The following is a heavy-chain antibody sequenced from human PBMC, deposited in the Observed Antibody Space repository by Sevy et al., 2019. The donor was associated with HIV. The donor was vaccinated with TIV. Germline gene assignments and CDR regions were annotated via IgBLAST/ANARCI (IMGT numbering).Heavy chain of an antibody. CDR1: GGTFSSYA. V-gene: IGHV1-69*13. CDR2: IIPIFGTA. J-gene: IGHJ3*02. Sequence: ASVKVSCKASGGTFSSYAISWVRQAPGQGLEWMGGIIPIFGTANYAQKFQGRVTITADESTGTAYMELSSLRSEDTAVYYCARPIYSGSYTGVAFDIWGQGTMVTVSS. CDR3: ARPIYSGSYTGVAFDI. D-gene: IGHD1-26*01.